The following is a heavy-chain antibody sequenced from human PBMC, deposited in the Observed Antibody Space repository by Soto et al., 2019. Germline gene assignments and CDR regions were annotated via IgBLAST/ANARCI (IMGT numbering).Heavy chain of an antibody. CDR3: ARTSGYAFDY. D-gene: IGHD5-12*01. J-gene: IGHJ4*02. Sequence: GGSLRLSCAASGFTFSSYAMHWVRQAPGKGLEYVSVISSNGGSTYYANSVKGRFTISRDNSKNTLYPQMGSLRAEDMAVYYCARTSGYAFDYWGQGTLVTVSS. CDR1: GFTFSSYA. V-gene: IGHV3-64*01. CDR2: ISSNGGST.